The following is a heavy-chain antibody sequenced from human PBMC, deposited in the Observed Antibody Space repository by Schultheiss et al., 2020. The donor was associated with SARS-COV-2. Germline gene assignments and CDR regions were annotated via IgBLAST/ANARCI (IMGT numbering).Heavy chain of an antibody. Sequence: SCTVSGYSISSGYYWGWIRQPAGKGLEWIGRIYTSGSTNYNPSLKSRVTMSVDTSKNQFSLKLSSVTAADTAVYYCARSPPRPYCSGGSCYSRLDAFDIWGQGTMVTVSS. CDR1: GYSISSGYY. CDR3: ARSPPRPYCSGGSCYSRLDAFDI. D-gene: IGHD2-15*01. CDR2: IYTSGST. J-gene: IGHJ3*02. V-gene: IGHV4-61*02.